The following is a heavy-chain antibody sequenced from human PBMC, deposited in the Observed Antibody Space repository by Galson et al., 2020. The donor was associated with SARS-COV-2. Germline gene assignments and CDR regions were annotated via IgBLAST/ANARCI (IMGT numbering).Heavy chain of an antibody. J-gene: IGHJ4*02. CDR1: GGSISSSRYF. V-gene: IGHV4-39*01. Sequence: SETLSLTCTVSGGSISSSRYFWGWIRQPPGTGLEWIGNIYYSGNTYYNPSLKSRVTISVDTSKNQFSVRLSSVTAADTAVYYCASRGLRDYNSAGSGYFDYWGQGILVAVSS. D-gene: IGHD3-22*01. CDR2: IYYSGNT. CDR3: ASRGLRDYNSAGSGYFDY.